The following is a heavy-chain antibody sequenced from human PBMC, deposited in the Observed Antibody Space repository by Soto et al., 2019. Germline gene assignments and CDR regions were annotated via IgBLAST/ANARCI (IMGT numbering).Heavy chain of an antibody. J-gene: IGHJ6*02. CDR3: AALRDYGDYAYYYYGMDV. Sequence: SVKVSCKASGFSFTSSGVAWVRQAPGQRLEWIGWIVVGSGNTNYAQKFQERVTITRDMSTSTAYMELSSLRSEDTAVYYCAALRDYGDYAYYYYGMDVWGQGTTVTVSS. V-gene: IGHV1-58*01. D-gene: IGHD4-17*01. CDR2: IVVGSGNT. CDR1: GFSFTSSG.